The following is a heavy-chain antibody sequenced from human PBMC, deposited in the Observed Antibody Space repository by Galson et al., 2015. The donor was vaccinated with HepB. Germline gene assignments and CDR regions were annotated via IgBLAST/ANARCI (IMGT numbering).Heavy chain of an antibody. Sequence: SLRLSCAASGFTFSNAWMSWVRQAPGKGLEWVGRIKSKTDGGTTDYAALVKGRFTISRDDSKNTLYLQMNSLKTEDTAVYYCTTDLNSGGNFEYYYYYGMDVWGQGTTVTVSS. J-gene: IGHJ6*02. CDR1: GFTFSNAW. CDR2: IKSKTDGGTT. V-gene: IGHV3-15*01. CDR3: TTDLNSGGNFEYYYYYGMDV. D-gene: IGHD4-23*01.